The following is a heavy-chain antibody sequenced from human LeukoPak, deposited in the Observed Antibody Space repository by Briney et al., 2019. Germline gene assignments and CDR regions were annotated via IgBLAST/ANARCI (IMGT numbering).Heavy chain of an antibody. Sequence: GGSLRLSCAASTFTVIDHYMTWVRQAPGRGLEWVAAIYPGGSTYYADSVKGRFTIPRDKSKNALYLQMNTLGAEETAVYYCARGAGVSHYYYYAMDIWGQGPTDSVSS. J-gene: IGHJ6*02. V-gene: IGHV3-66*02. D-gene: IGHD2-21*01. CDR1: TFTVIDHY. CDR2: IYPGGST. CDR3: ARGAGVSHYYYYAMDI.